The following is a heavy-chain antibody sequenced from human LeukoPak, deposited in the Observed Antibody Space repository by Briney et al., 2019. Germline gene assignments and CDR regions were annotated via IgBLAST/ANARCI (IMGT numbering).Heavy chain of an antibody. J-gene: IGHJ4*02. V-gene: IGHV4-39*06. CDR1: GVTVSSSNSY. CDR2: IYYSGPT. D-gene: IGHD4-17*01. CDR3: ASGSFDDHGDYDRGDYFDH. Sequence: SETLSLTCTASGVTVSSSNSYWGWLRPPPGKGPEWVASIYYSGPTYDDPSHNRLTSISVNSSNNHYPLKVSPVTAANTAFYYCASGSFDDHGDYDRGDYFDHWGQGTLVTVSS.